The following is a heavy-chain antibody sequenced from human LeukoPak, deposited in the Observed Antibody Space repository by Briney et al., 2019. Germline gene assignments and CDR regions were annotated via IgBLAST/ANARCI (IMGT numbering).Heavy chain of an antibody. CDR3: AKPGYCSGGSCFYFDY. CDR2: ISGSGGST. J-gene: IGHJ4*02. V-gene: IGHV3-23*01. D-gene: IGHD2-15*01. Sequence: GGSLRLSCAASGFTFSSYGMSWVRQAPGKGLEWVSAISGSGGSTYYADSVKGRFTISRDNSKNTLYLQMNSLRAEDTAVYYCAKPGYCSGGSCFYFDYWGQGTLVTVSS. CDR1: GFTFSSYG.